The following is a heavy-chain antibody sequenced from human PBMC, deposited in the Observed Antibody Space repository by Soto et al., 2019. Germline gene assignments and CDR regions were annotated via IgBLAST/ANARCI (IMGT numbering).Heavy chain of an antibody. V-gene: IGHV4-30-2*01. CDR1: GGSISSGGYS. D-gene: IGHD2-2*01. CDR2: IYHSGST. CDR3: ARWSTFMYHFDY. J-gene: IGHJ4*02. Sequence: PSETLSLTCAVSGGSISSGGYSWSWIRQPPGKGLEWIGYIYHSGSTYYNPSLKSRVTISVDRSKNQFSLKLSSVTAADTAVYYCARWSTFMYHFDYWGQGTLVTVSS.